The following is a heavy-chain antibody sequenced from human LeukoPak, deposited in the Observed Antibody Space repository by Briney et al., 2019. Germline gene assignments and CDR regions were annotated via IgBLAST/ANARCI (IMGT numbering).Heavy chain of an antibody. Sequence: PGGSLRLSCAASGFTFSNYDMHWVRQTIGKGLEWVSIIGFAGDTYYPGSVRGRFTISRENAKNSLYLQMNSLRAEDTAVYYCAREMGWNYGDYWGQGTLVTVSS. CDR1: GFTFSNYD. CDR2: IGFAGDT. CDR3: AREMGWNYGDY. V-gene: IGHV3-13*04. J-gene: IGHJ4*02. D-gene: IGHD1-7*01.